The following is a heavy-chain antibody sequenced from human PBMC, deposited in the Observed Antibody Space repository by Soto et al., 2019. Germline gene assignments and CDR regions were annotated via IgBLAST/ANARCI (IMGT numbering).Heavy chain of an antibody. Sequence: QVQLVQSGAEVKKPGSSVKVSCKASGGTFSTCTITWVRQAPGQGLEWMGGIIPIFGTANYPQKFQGRVTITADESTSTAYMEMSSLRSEDTAVYYCARSQDSSGYWNNCFDPWGQGTLVTVSS. D-gene: IGHD3-22*01. CDR3: ARSQDSSGYWNNCFDP. V-gene: IGHV1-69*01. J-gene: IGHJ5*02. CDR1: GGTFSTCT. CDR2: IIPIFGTA.